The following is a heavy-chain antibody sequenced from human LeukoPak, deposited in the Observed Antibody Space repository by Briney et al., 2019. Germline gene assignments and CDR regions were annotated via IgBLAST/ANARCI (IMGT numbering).Heavy chain of an antibody. CDR3: ARDQSGDDYIWKNYRNARFDY. V-gene: IGHV4-39*07. CDR1: GLTFSTYTM. D-gene: IGHD3-16*02. Sequence: KPGGSLRLSCAASGLTFSTYTMNWVRQAPGKGLEWIGSICYSGSTYYSPSLKSRVTISADKSKNQVSLKLTSVTAADTAVYYCARDQSGDDYIWKNYRNARFDYWGQGLLVTVSS. CDR2: ICYSGST. J-gene: IGHJ4*02.